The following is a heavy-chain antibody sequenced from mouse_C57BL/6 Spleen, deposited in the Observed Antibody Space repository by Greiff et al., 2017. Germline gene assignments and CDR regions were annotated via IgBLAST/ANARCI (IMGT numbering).Heavy chain of an antibody. CDR3: ARHLNYYSGSSGYFDV. CDR2: ISSGGSYT. J-gene: IGHJ1*03. D-gene: IGHD1-1*02. Sequence: DVMLVESGGDLVKPGGSLKLSCAASGFTFSSYGMSWVRQTPDKRLEWVATISSGGSYTYYPDSVKGRFTISRDNTKNTLYLQMSSLKSEDTATYYCARHLNYYSGSSGYFDVWGTETTVTVSP. CDR1: GFTFSSYG. V-gene: IGHV5-6*02.